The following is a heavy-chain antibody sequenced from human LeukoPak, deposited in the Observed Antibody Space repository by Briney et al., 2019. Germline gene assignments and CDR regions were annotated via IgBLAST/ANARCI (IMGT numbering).Heavy chain of an antibody. CDR2: IYYSGST. CDR1: GGSISSYY. CDR3: ARPKRDDVGNSFYYYGMDV. J-gene: IGHJ6*02. D-gene: IGHD4-23*01. V-gene: IGHV4-59*01. Sequence: SETLSLTCTVSGGSISSYYWSWIRQPPGKGLEWIGYIYYSGSTNYNPSLKSRVTISIDTSKNQFSLKLSSVIAADTAVYYCARPKRDDVGNSFYYYGMDVWGQGTTVTVPS.